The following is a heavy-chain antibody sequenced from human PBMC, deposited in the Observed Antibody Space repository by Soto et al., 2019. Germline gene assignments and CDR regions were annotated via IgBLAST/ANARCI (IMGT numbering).Heavy chain of an antibody. CDR3: TRVPTPVPAAIDI. V-gene: IGHV3-72*01. Sequence: EVQLVESGGGLVQPGGSLRLSCAASGFTFSDYYMDWVRQAPGKGLDWVGRIRNEANSYTAEYAASVKGRFTMSRDDSKNSLYLKMNSLKTEDTAVYYCTRVPTPVPAAIDIWGQGTMVTVSS. J-gene: IGHJ3*02. CDR2: IRNEANSYTA. CDR1: GFTFSDYY. D-gene: IGHD2-15*01.